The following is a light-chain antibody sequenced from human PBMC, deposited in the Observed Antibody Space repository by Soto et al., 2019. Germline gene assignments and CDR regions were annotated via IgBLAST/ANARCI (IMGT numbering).Light chain of an antibody. CDR1: SSDVGGRQY. CDR3: SSYTASSTFV. J-gene: IGLJ1*01. CDR2: EVS. Sequence: QSVLTQPASVSGSPGQSITISCTGTSSDVGGRQYVSWYQQHPGKAPKLMIYEVSNRPSGVSNRLSASKSGNTASLTISGLQAEDEADYYCSSYTASSTFVFGTGTKVTVL. V-gene: IGLV2-14*01.